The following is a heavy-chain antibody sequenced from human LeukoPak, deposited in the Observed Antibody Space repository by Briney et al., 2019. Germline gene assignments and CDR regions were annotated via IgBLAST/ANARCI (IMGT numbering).Heavy chain of an antibody. D-gene: IGHD3-16*01. V-gene: IGHV4-59*01. J-gene: IGHJ4*02. CDR3: ARGTFGGDRFDY. CDR2: IYYSGST. CDR1: GGSISSCY. Sequence: PSETLSLACTVSGGSISSCYWRWIRQPPGKGLEWIGYIYYSGSTNYNPSLKSLVTISVDTSKIQFSLKLSSVTAADTAVYYCARGTFGGDRFDYWGQGTLVTVSS.